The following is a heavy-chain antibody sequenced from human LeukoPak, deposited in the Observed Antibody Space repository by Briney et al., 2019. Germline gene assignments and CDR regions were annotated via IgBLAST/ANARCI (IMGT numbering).Heavy chain of an antibody. V-gene: IGHV1-69*05. D-gene: IGHD2-8*01. CDR3: ARVGGGYCTNGVCSPESGYDS. J-gene: IGHJ4*02. CDR2: IIPIFGTG. Sequence: ASVKVSCKASGGTFSSYAISWVRQAPGQGLEWMGGIIPIFGTGNYAQKFQGRVTITTDESTSTAYMELSSLRSEDTAVYYCARVGGGYCTNGVCSPESGYDSCGQGTLVTVSS. CDR1: GGTFSSYA.